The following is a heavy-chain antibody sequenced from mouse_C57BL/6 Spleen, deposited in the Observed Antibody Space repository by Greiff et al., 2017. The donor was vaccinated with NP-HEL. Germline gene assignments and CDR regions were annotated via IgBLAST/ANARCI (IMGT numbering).Heavy chain of an antibody. CDR1: GYTFTDYY. Sequence: VQLQQSGPVLVKPGASVKMSCKASGYTFTDYYMNWVKQSHGKSLEWIGVINPYNGGTSYNQKFKGKATLTVDKSSSTAYMELNSLTSEDSAVYYCARKDYYGSSEDFDYWGQGTTLTVSS. V-gene: IGHV1-19*01. CDR2: INPYNGGT. D-gene: IGHD1-1*01. J-gene: IGHJ2*01. CDR3: ARKDYYGSSEDFDY.